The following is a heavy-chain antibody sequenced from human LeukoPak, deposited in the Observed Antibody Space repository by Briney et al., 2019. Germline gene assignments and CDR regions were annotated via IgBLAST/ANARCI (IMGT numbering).Heavy chain of an antibody. Sequence: PGGSLRLSCAASGFTLSSYTMNWVRQAPGKGLEWVSSISSSSTYIYYADSVKGRFTISRDNAKNSLYLQMNSLRAEDTAVYYCARTTVTSYFYYYMDVWGKGTTVTVSS. D-gene: IGHD4-17*01. CDR1: GFTLSSYT. J-gene: IGHJ6*03. CDR3: ARTTVTSYFYYYMDV. CDR2: ISSSSTYI. V-gene: IGHV3-21*01.